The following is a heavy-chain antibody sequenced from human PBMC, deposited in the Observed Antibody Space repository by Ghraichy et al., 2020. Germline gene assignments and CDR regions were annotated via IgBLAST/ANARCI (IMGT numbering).Heavy chain of an antibody. V-gene: IGHV4-59*01. Sequence: SQTLSLTCTVSGASISTYYWSWIRQPPGKGLEWIGYIYYSGSTNYNPSLKSRVSMSVDTSKNQFSLRLSSVTAADTAVYYCTRGRDTAMDWGQGTLVTVSS. J-gene: IGHJ4*02. D-gene: IGHD5-18*01. CDR1: GASISTYY. CDR3: TRGRDTAMD. CDR2: IYYSGST.